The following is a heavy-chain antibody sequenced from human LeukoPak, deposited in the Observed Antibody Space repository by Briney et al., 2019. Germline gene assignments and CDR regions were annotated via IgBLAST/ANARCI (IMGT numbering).Heavy chain of an antibody. V-gene: IGHV3-30*02. J-gene: IGHJ4*02. CDR2: IRYDGSNK. D-gene: IGHD6-6*01. CDR3: AKGQSDSSSYLDY. CDR1: GFTFSSYG. Sequence: PGGSLRLSCAASGFTFSSYGMHWVRQAPGKGLEWVAFIRYDGSNKYYADSVKGRFTISRDNSKNTLYLQMNSLRAEDTAVYYCAKGQSDSSSYLDYWGQGTLVTVSS.